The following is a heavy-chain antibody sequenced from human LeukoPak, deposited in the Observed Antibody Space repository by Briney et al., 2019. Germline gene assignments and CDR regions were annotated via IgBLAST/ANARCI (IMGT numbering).Heavy chain of an antibody. D-gene: IGHD6-13*01. CDR2: INTNTGNP. Sequence: GASVKVSCKASGYTFTSYGISWVRQAPGQGLEWMGWINTNTGNPTYAQGFTGRFVFSLDTSVSTAYLQISSLKAEDTAVYYCARVWDGSSWYDGSYWGQGTLVTVSS. V-gene: IGHV7-4-1*02. CDR1: GYTFTSYG. CDR3: ARVWDGSSWYDGSY. J-gene: IGHJ4*02.